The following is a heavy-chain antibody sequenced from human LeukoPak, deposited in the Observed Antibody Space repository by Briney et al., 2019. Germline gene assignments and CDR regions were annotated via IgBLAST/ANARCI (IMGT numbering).Heavy chain of an antibody. J-gene: IGHJ4*02. D-gene: IGHD3-22*01. Sequence: ASVKVSCKASGGTFSSYAISWVRQAPGQGLEWMGRIIPILGIANYAQKFQGRVTITADKSTSTAYMELSSLRSEDTAVYYCARDSGYDSSGYFDYWGQGTLVTVSS. CDR1: GGTFSSYA. CDR2: IIPILGIA. CDR3: ARDSGYDSSGYFDY. V-gene: IGHV1-69*04.